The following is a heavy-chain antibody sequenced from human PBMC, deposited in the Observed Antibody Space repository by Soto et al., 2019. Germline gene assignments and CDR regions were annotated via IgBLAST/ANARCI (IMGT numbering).Heavy chain of an antibody. CDR2: INAGNGNT. Sequence: QVQLVQSGAEEKKPGASVKVSCKASGYTFTSYAMHWVRQAPGQRLEWMGWINAGNGNTKYSQKFQGRVTITRDTSASPAYMELSSLRSEDTAVYYCARSIVVVTALDYWGKGTLVTVSS. CDR1: GYTFTSYA. CDR3: ARSIVVVTALDY. D-gene: IGHD2-21*02. V-gene: IGHV1-3*05. J-gene: IGHJ4*02.